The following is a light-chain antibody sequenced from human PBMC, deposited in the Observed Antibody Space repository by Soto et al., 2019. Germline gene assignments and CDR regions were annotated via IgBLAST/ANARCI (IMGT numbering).Light chain of an antibody. CDR3: QQRSNWPIT. J-gene: IGKJ5*01. CDR1: QSVSSY. Sequence: EIVLTQSPATLSLCPGERANLSCRASQSVSSYLAWYQQKPGQAPRLLIYDASNRATGIPARFSGSGSGTDFTLTISSLEPEDFAVYYCQQRSNWPITFGQGTRLEIK. CDR2: DAS. V-gene: IGKV3-11*01.